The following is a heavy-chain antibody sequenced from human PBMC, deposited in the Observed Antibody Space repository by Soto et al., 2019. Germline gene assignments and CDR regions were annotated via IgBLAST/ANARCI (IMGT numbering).Heavy chain of an antibody. CDR1: GGSINSDAYY. CDR3: ARDRSNSPDYFDY. CDR2: IYYSGRT. J-gene: IGHJ4*02. Sequence: SETLSLTCTVSGGSINSDAYYWSWIRQPPGKGLEWIGHIYYSGRTYYAPSLESRLTISLDMSKNQFSLRLSSVNASDTAVYYCARDRSNSPDYFDYWGQGTLVTISS. V-gene: IGHV4-30-4*01. D-gene: IGHD6-6*01.